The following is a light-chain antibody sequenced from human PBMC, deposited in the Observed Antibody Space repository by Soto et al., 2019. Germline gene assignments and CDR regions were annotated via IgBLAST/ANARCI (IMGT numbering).Light chain of an antibody. V-gene: IGLV2-14*02. J-gene: IGLJ1*01. CDR2: EGN. Sequence: QSALTQPASVSGSPGQSITISCTGTSSDVGTYNLVSWYQQHPGKVPQLILYEGNKRPSGVSNRIFASKSGNTASLTVSGLQADDEANYYCSSFKGTNSFVFGTGTKLTVL. CDR3: SSFKGTNSFV. CDR1: SSDVGTYNL.